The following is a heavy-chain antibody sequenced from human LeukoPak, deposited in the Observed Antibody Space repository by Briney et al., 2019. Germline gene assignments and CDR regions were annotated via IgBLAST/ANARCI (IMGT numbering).Heavy chain of an antibody. CDR1: GYTFTGYY. J-gene: IGHJ4*02. CDR2: INPNSGGT. CDR3: ARVVDIVATTFDY. D-gene: IGHD5-12*01. V-gene: IGHV1-2*02. Sequence: ASVKVSCKASGYTFTGYYMHWVRQAPGQGLEWMGWINPNSGGTNYAQKFQGRVTMTRDTSIGTAYMELSRLRSDDTAVYYCARVVDIVATTFDYWGQGTLVTVSS.